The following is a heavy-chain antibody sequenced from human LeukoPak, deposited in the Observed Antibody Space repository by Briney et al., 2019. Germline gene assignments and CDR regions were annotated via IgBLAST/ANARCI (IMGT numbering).Heavy chain of an antibody. CDR2: INPNSGGT. CDR1: GYTFTGYY. D-gene: IGHD5-12*01. J-gene: IGHJ6*03. CDR3: ARQYSGYDPYYYYYMDV. V-gene: IGHV1-2*02. Sequence: GASVKVSCKASGYTFTGYYMHWVRQAPGQGLEWMGWINPNSGGTNYAQKFQGRVTMTRDTSISTACMELSRLRSDDTAVYYCARQYSGYDPYYYYYMDVWGKGTTVTVSS.